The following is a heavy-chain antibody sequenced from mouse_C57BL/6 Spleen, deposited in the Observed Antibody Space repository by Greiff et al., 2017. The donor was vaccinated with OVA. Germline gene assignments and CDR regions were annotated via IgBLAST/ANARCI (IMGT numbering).Heavy chain of an antibody. Sequence: QVQLQQSGAELVRPGTSVKVSCKASGYAFTNYLIEWVKQRPGQGLEWIGVINPGSGGTNYNEKFKGKATLTADKSSSTAYMQLSSLTSEDSAVYFCAREERGPFAYWGQGTLVTVSA. V-gene: IGHV1-54*01. J-gene: IGHJ3*01. CDR2: INPGSGGT. CDR3: AREERGPFAY. D-gene: IGHD3-3*01. CDR1: GYAFTNYL.